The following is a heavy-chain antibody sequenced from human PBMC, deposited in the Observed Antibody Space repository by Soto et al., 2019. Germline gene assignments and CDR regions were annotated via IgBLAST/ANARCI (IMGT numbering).Heavy chain of an antibody. V-gene: IGHV4-61*08. CDR1: GGSISSGGYS. J-gene: IGHJ3*02. CDR3: ARRSGSYDAFDI. CDR2: IYYSGST. D-gene: IGHD1-26*01. Sequence: SETLSLTCAVSGGSISSGGYSWSWIRQPPGKGLEWIGYIYYSGSTNYNPSLKSRVTISVDTSKNQFSLKLSSMTAADTAVYYCARRSGSYDAFDIWGQGTMVTV.